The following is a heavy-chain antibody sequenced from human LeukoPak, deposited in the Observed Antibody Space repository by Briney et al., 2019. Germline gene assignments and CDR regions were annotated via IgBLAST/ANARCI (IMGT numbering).Heavy chain of an antibody. J-gene: IGHJ6*02. Sequence: GGSLRLSCAASGFTFSSYAMSWVRQAPGKGLEWVSAISGSGGSTYYADSVKGRFTISRDNSKNTLYLQMNSLRAEDTAVYYCAEDDGYGSGLYYYYYGMDVWGQGTTVTVSS. D-gene: IGHD3-10*01. CDR2: ISGSGGST. CDR1: GFTFSSYA. V-gene: IGHV3-23*01. CDR3: AEDDGYGSGLYYYYYGMDV.